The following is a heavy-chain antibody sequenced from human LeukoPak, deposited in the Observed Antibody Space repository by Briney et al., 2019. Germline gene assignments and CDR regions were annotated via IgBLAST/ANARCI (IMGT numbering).Heavy chain of an antibody. V-gene: IGHV1-18*04. J-gene: IGHJ5*02. CDR3: ARNPRGSSRERWFDP. D-gene: IGHD3-16*02. Sequence: ASVKVSCKASRYTVTSYVIIWVRQAPGQGREGMGWISAYNGNTNYAQKLQGRVTMTTDTSTSTAYMELRSLRSDDTAVYYCARNPRGSSRERWFDPWGQGTLVTVSS. CDR1: RYTVTSYV. CDR2: ISAYNGNT.